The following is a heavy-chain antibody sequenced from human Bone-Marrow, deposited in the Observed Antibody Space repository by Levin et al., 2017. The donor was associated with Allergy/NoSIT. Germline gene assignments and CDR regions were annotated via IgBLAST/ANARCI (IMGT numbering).Heavy chain of an antibody. Sequence: SETLSLTCTVSGGSIISYYWSWIRQPAGKGLEWIGRIYTSGSTNYNPSLKSRVTMSVDTSKNQFSLRLTSVTVADTAVYYCAGDRGFSFGYWDDWGQGTLVTVSS. CDR3: AGDRGFSFGYWDD. V-gene: IGHV4-4*07. CDR2: IYTSGST. D-gene: IGHD3-22*01. J-gene: IGHJ4*02. CDR1: GGSIISYY.